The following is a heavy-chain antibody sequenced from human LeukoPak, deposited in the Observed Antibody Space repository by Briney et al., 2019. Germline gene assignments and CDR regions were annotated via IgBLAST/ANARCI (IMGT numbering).Heavy chain of an antibody. Sequence: ASVKVSCKSSGYTFTSYYMYWVRRAPGQGLEWMGIINPSGGSTSYAQKFQGRVTMTRDMSTSTVYMELSSLRSEDTAVYYCARDSGMVRGTVDYWGQGTLVTVSS. CDR1: GYTFTSYY. CDR2: INPSGGST. V-gene: IGHV1-46*01. CDR3: ARDSGMVRGTVDY. J-gene: IGHJ4*02. D-gene: IGHD3-10*01.